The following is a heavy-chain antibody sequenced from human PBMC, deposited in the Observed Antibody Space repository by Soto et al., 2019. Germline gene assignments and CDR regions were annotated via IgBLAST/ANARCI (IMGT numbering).Heavy chain of an antibody. CDR1: GDFLSSYY. CDR2: IYYSGST. Sequence: SSETLSLTSTVSGDFLSSYYWSWIRQSPGKGLEWIGYIYYSGSTNYNPSLKSRVTISVDTSKNQFSLKLSSVTAADTAVYFCARHDCGGDCYSFFDYWGQGTLVTVSS. CDR3: ARHDCGGDCYSFFDY. D-gene: IGHD2-21*02. V-gene: IGHV4-59*08. J-gene: IGHJ4*02.